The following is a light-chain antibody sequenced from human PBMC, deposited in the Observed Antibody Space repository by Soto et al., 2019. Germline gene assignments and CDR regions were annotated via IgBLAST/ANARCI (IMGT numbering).Light chain of an antibody. CDR3: SSYTSSITLV. Sequence: QSALTQPASVSGSPGQSITISCTGTSSDVGGYNYVSWYQQHPGKAPKLMIYDVNNRPSGVSNRFSGSKSGNTGSLTISGLQAEDEGDYYCSSYTSSITLVFGGGTKVTVL. J-gene: IGLJ2*01. V-gene: IGLV2-14*01. CDR1: SSDVGGYNY. CDR2: DVN.